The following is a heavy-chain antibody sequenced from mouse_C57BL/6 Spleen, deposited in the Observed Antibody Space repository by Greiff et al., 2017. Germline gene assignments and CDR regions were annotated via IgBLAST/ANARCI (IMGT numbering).Heavy chain of an antibody. CDR1: GYTFTDHT. CDR3: ARKGSYYYGSFDY. D-gene: IGHD1-1*01. V-gene: IGHV1-78*01. CDR2: IYPRDGST. J-gene: IGHJ2*01. Sequence: VKLQESDAELVKPGASVKISCKVSGYTFTDHTIHWMKQRPEQGLEWIGYIYPRDGSTKYNEKFKGKATLTADKSSSTAYMQLNSLTSEDSAVYFCARKGSYYYGSFDYWGQGTTLTVSS.